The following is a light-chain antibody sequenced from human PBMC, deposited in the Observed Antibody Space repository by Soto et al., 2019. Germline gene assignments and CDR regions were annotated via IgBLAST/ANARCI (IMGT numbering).Light chain of an antibody. CDR1: QTVTSSY. CDR2: GVS. Sequence: EIVLTQSPGTLSLSPGEGATLSCRASQTVTSSYLAWYQLKAGQAPMLLIYGVSSRDTGIPDRLSGSGSGTDFTLTISRLEPDDFAVYYCQEYGSSRTFGQGNKVEIK. CDR3: QEYGSSRT. V-gene: IGKV3-20*01. J-gene: IGKJ1*01.